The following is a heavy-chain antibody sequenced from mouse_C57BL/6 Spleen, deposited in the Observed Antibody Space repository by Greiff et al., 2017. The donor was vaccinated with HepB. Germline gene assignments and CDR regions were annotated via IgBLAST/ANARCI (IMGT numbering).Heavy chain of an antibody. D-gene: IGHD2-3*01. CDR2: IYPGDGDT. J-gene: IGHJ2*01. CDR1: GYAFSSSW. Sequence: VQLQQSGPELVKPGASVKISCKASGYAFSSSWMNWVKQRPGKGLEWIGRIYPGDGDTNYNGKFKGKATLTADKSSSTAYMQLSSLTSEDSAVYFCARSGAGYYVGYYFDYWGQGTTLTVSS. CDR3: ARSGAGYYVGYYFDY. V-gene: IGHV1-82*01.